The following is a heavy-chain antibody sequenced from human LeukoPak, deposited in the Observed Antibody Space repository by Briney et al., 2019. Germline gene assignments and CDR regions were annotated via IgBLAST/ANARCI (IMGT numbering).Heavy chain of an antibody. Sequence: PSETLSLTCTVYGHSIAIYYFWGWIRQPPGKGLEWIGLIYHGGSTHFNPSPSTRLTIFVDTSKSQFSLNLSSVTAADTAFYYCARGVPAAKSGGCDSWGQGTLVTVSS. D-gene: IGHD2-15*01. CDR1: GHSIAIYYF. V-gene: IGHV4-38-2*02. J-gene: IGHJ5*01. CDR2: IYHGGST. CDR3: ARGVPAAKSGGCDS.